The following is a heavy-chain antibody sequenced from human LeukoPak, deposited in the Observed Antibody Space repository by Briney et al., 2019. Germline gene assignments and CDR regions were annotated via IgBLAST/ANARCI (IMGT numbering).Heavy chain of an antibody. CDR2: IYYSGST. CDR3: TRRRRMRIAEAEYNWFDP. D-gene: IGHD6-19*01. V-gene: IGHV4-31*03. CDR1: GGSISSGGYY. J-gene: IGHJ5*02. Sequence: PSETLSLTCTVSGGSISSGGYYWSWIRQHPGKGLEWIGYIYYSGSTYYNPSLKSRVTISVDTSKNQFSLKLSSVTAADTAVYYCTRRRRMRIAEAEYNWFDPWGQGTPVTVSS.